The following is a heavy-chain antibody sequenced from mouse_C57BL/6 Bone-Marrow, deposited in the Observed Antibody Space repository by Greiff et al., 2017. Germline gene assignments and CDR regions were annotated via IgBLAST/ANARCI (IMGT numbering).Heavy chain of an antibody. CDR3: AEGNEDYDGYYAMDY. CDR1: GYSFTDYN. CDR2: INPNYGTT. V-gene: IGHV1-39*01. J-gene: IGHJ4*01. Sequence: VQLQQSGAELVRPGASVKLSCKASGYSFTDYNMNWVKQSNGKSLEWIGVINPNYGTTSYNQKFKGKATLTVDQSSSTAYMQLNSLTSEDSAIYYRAEGNEDYDGYYAMDYWGQGTSGTGSS. D-gene: IGHD2-4*01.